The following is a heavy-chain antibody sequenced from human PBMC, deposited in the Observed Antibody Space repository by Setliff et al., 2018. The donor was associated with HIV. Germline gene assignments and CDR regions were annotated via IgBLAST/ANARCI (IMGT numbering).Heavy chain of an antibody. D-gene: IGHD3-10*01. CDR3: ARQGNAIYGEVDS. V-gene: IGHV4-34*01. J-gene: IGHJ5*01. Sequence: SETLSLTCGVDAWSLSGYFWVWVRQSPGRGLEWIGEINYAGVANYSPSLKSRVTMSIDTSKNQFSLKLSSVTAADTAIYFCARQGNAIYGEVDSWGQGALVTVSS. CDR1: AWSLSGYF. CDR2: INYAGVA.